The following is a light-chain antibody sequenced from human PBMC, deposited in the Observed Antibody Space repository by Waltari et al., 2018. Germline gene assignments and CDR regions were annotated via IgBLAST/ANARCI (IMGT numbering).Light chain of an antibody. CDR3: GTWDDSLSRPV. CDR1: SSNLESNY. J-gene: IGLJ3*02. Sequence: QSVLTQPPSASGTPGQRVTFSCSGSSSNLESNYVYWYQQFPGTAPKVLMFKNHQRPSGVSDRFSASKSGASASLAISGLRSDDEADYYCGTWDDSLSRPVFGGGTKLTVL. V-gene: IGLV1-47*01. CDR2: KNH.